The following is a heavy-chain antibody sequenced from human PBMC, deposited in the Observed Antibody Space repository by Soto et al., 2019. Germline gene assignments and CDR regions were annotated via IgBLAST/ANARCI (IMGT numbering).Heavy chain of an antibody. J-gene: IGHJ5*02. V-gene: IGHV4-31*03. D-gene: IGHD6-19*01. CDR3: ARDLSSGWFNWFDP. CDR1: GGSISSGGYY. CDR2: IYYSGST. Sequence: SETLSLTCTVSGGSISSGGYYWSWIRQHPGKGPEWIGYIYYSGSTYYNPSLKSRVTISVDTSKNQFSLKLSSVTAADTAVYYCARDLSSGWFNWFDPWGQGTLVTVSS.